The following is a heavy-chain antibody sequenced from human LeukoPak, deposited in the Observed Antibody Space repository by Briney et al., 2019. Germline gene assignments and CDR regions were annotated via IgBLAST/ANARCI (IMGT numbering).Heavy chain of an antibody. CDR1: GYTFSNYG. J-gene: IGHJ6*04. Sequence: ASVKVSCKASGYTFSNYGISWVRQAPGQGLEWMGWISAYSGNTNYAQKFQGRVTMTTDTSTSTAYMELRSLRAEDTAVYYCARDGTPIHGSGWVYMDVWGKGTTVTISS. D-gene: IGHD6-25*01. V-gene: IGHV1-18*01. CDR2: ISAYSGNT. CDR3: ARDGTPIHGSGWVYMDV.